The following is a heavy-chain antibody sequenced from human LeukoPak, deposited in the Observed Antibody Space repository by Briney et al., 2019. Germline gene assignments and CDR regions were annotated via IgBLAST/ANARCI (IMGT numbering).Heavy chain of an antibody. Sequence: GGSLRLSCAASGFTFDDYAMHWVRQAPGKGLEWVSGISWNSGSIGYADSVKGRFIISRDNAKNSLYLQMNSLRAEDTALYYCAKGGYSGRGAFDIWGQGTMVTVSS. CDR3: AKGGYSGRGAFDI. V-gene: IGHV3-9*01. J-gene: IGHJ3*02. D-gene: IGHD5-12*01. CDR2: ISWNSGSI. CDR1: GFTFDDYA.